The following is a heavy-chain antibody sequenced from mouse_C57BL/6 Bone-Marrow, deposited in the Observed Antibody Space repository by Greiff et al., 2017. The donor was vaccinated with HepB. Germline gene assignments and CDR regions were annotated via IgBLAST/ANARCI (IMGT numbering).Heavy chain of an antibody. CDR3: ARLYYSNYVGYYAMDY. J-gene: IGHJ4*01. CDR1: GFTFSDYY. Sequence: EVQRVESGGGLVQPGGSLKLSCAASGFTFSDYYMYWVRQTPEKRLEWVAYISNGGGSTYYPDTVKGRFTISRDNAKNTLYLQMSRLKSEDTAMYYCARLYYSNYVGYYAMDYWGQGTSVTVSS. CDR2: ISNGGGST. D-gene: IGHD2-5*01. V-gene: IGHV5-12*01.